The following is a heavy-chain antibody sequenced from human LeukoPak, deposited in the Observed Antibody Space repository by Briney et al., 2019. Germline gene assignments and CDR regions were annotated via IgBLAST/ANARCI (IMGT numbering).Heavy chain of an antibody. CDR2: IIPIFGTA. V-gene: IGHV1-69*13. CDR1: GGTFSSYA. D-gene: IGHD3-9*01. Sequence: SVTVSCTASGGTFSSYAISWVRQAPGQGLEWMGGIIPIFGTANYAQKFQGRVTITADESTSTAYMELSSLRSEDTAVYYCARVSLVHSDFDYWGQGTLVTVSS. CDR3: ARVSLVHSDFDY. J-gene: IGHJ4*02.